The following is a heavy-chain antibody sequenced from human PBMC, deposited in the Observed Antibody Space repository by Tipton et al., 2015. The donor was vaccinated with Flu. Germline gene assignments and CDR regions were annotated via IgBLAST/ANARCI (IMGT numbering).Heavy chain of an antibody. CDR2: IIPLFGTT. D-gene: IGHD3-16*01. CDR3: AALGGVTYY. V-gene: IGHV1-69*06. J-gene: IGHJ4*02. CDR1: GGTFSRYA. Sequence: QLVQSGAEVKKPGSSVKVSCKASGGTFSRYAISWVRQAPGQGLEWMGRIIPLFGTTNYAQRFQGRVTISADKSTSTAYMELTSLRSEDTAMFYCAALGGVTYYWGQGTLVTVSS.